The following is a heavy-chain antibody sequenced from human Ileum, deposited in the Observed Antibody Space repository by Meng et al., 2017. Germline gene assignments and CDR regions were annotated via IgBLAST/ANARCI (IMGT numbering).Heavy chain of an antibody. V-gene: IGHV1-18*01. D-gene: IGHD4-17*01. CDR1: GYTFTSTNYG. J-gene: IGHJ4*02. Sequence: QVQRGQAGAEGKKPGASGKVAGKASGYTFTSTNYGISWMRQAPGQGLEWMGWVSTYNDDTNHVQKFQDRVTMTTDTSTSTVYMELRSLRSDDTAVYYCARDQIGDYVWDYWGQGTLVTVSS. CDR2: VSTYNDDT. CDR3: ARDQIGDYVWDY.